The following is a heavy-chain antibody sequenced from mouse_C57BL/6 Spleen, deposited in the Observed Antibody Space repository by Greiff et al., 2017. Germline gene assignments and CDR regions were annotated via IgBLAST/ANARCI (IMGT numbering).Heavy chain of an antibody. Sequence: VQLKQSGAELVRPGASVKLSCTASGFNLTDYYLHWVKPRPEQGLEWIGRIDPEDGDTEYAPKFQGKATMTADTSSTTAYLQLRSLPSEDTAVYYCTPGAPFAYWGQGTLVTVAA. J-gene: IGHJ3*01. D-gene: IGHD4-1*01. CDR3: TPGAPFAY. CDR1: GFNLTDYY. V-gene: IGHV14-1*01. CDR2: IDPEDGDT.